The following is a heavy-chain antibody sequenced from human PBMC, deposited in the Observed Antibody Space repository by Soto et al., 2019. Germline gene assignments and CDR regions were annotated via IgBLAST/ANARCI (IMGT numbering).Heavy chain of an antibody. J-gene: IGHJ4*02. Sequence: PREALRLSCAASGVTFSPYWMHWIRQVPGKGLEWVSRINSDASHTYYADSVKGRFTISRDNAKNTLHLEMNSLRAEDTAVYYCVRDVQGNSTGCYGDLLYFCAQGTSVTGS. CDR1: GVTFSPYW. CDR3: VRDVQGNSTGCYGDLLYF. V-gene: IGHV3-74*01. D-gene: IGHD2-2*01. CDR2: INSDASHT.